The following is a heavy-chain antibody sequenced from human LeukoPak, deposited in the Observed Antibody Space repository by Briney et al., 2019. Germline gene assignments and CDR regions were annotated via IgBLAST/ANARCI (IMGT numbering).Heavy chain of an antibody. V-gene: IGHV4-34*01. CDR2: INHSGST. D-gene: IGHD2-2*01. CDR1: GGPIDSSY. J-gene: IGHJ6*02. Sequence: PSETLSLTCTVSGGPIDSSYLTWIRQPPGKGLEWIGEINHSGSTNYNPSLKSRVTISVDTSKNQFSLKLSSVTAADTAVYYCARGGLIVVVALPAYYYYGMDVWGQGTTVTVSS. CDR3: ARGGLIVVVALPAYYYYGMDV.